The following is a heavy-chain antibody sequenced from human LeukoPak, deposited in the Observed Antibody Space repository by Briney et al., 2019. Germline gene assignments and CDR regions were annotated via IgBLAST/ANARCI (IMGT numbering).Heavy chain of an antibody. CDR1: GGSLGSSTNY. CDR2: MYYGGTT. V-gene: IGHV4-39*01. CDR3: ATGKFSGYYDY. J-gene: IGHJ4*02. D-gene: IGHD3-22*01. Sequence: PEALSLTYSVSGGSLGSSTNYGGWVRQTPGKGMEWIGSMYYGGTTYYNPSLKSRVTLSIDTSKNQISLRLNSVTAADSAVYFCATGKFSGYYDYWGQGTLVTVAS.